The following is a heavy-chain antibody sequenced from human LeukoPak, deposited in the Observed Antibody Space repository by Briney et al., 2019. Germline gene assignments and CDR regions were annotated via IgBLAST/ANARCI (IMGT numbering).Heavy chain of an antibody. CDR3: ARDLTRNPEGY. V-gene: IGHV1-18*01. D-gene: IGHD1-14*01. J-gene: IGHJ4*02. CDR1: GYTFTSYG. CDR2: ISAFNGNT. Sequence: ASVKVSCKASGYTFTSYGISWVRQAPGQGLEWMGWISAFNGNTNYAQKLQGRVTMTTDTSTSTAYMELRSLRSDDAAVYHCARDLTRNPEGYWGQGTLVTVSS.